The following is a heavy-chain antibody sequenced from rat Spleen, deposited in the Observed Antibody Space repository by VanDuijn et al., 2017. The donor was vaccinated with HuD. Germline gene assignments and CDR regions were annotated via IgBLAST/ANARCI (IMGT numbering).Heavy chain of an antibody. CDR1: GFTFSNYN. V-gene: IGHV5-25*01. Sequence: EVQLVASGGGLVQPGRSMKLSCAASGFTFSNYNMVCVRQAPTKGLKWFASISYDGSTAYYRDSVKGRFTISRDNAKSTLYLQMDSLRSEDTATYYCTRGYYFDYWGQGVMVTVSS. J-gene: IGHJ2*01. CDR3: TRGYYFDY. CDR2: ISYDGSTA.